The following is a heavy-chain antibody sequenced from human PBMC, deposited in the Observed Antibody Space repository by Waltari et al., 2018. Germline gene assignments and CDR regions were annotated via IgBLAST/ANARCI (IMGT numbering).Heavy chain of an antibody. CDR1: GGSFSGYY. J-gene: IGHJ4*02. Sequence: VQLQQWGAGLLKPSETLSLTCAVYGGSFSGYYWSWIRKPPGKGMEWIGEINHSGTPNYSPSLKLRVTISVDTSKIHFSLKRGSVTAADTAVYYGARGRAPAYGYSYGRPRKLFDYWGQGTLVTVSS. CDR3: ARGRAPAYGYSYGRPRKLFDY. D-gene: IGHD5-18*01. CDR2: INHSGTP. V-gene: IGHV4-34*01.